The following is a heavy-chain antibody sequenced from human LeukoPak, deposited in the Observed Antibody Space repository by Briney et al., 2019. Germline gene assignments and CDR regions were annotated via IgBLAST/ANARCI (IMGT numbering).Heavy chain of an antibody. D-gene: IGHD2-2*01. Sequence: SETLSLTCTVSGGSISSYYWSWIRQPPGKGLEWIGYIYYSGSTNYNPSPKSRVTISVDTSKNQFSLKLSSVTAADTAVYYCARAGQQYCSSTSCPGDFYFDYWGQGTLVTVSS. V-gene: IGHV4-59*01. CDR3: ARAGQQYCSSTSCPGDFYFDY. J-gene: IGHJ4*02. CDR2: IYYSGST. CDR1: GGSISSYY.